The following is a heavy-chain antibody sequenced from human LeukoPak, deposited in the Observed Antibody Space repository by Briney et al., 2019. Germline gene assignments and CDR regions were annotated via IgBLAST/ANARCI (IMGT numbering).Heavy chain of an antibody. V-gene: IGHV3-33*01. J-gene: IGHJ4*02. Sequence: GRSLRLSCAASGFTFSSYGMHWVRQAPGKGLEWVAVIWYDGSNKYYADSVKGRFTISRDNSKNTLYLQMNSLRAEDTAVYYCAREPHHVLRYFDWLPLDYWGQGTLVTVSS. D-gene: IGHD3-9*01. CDR3: AREPHHVLRYFDWLPLDY. CDR2: IWYDGSNK. CDR1: GFTFSSYG.